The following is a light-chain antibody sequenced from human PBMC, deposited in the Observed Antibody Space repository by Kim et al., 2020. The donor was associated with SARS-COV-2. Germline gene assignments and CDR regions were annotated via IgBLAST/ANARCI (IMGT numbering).Light chain of an antibody. CDR1: QSVTSSY. CDR2: GAS. CDR3: QQYGSSHT. V-gene: IGKV3-20*01. Sequence: EIALTQSPGTLSLSPGERATLSCRASQSVTSSYLAWYQQKPGQAPRLLIYGASSRATGIPDRFSGSGSGTDFTLTISRLEPEDFAVYYCQQYGSSHTFGQGTRLEIK. J-gene: IGKJ5*01.